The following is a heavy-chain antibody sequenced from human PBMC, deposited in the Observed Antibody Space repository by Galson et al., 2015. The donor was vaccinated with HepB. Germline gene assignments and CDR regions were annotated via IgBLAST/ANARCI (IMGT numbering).Heavy chain of an antibody. CDR2: FDPEDGET. CDR1: GYTLTELS. CDR3: ATDIKYCGGDCYGPFDY. J-gene: IGHJ4*02. Sequence: SCKVSGYTLTELSMRWVRQAPGKGLEWMGGFDPEDGETIYAQKFQGRVTMTEDTSTDTAYMELSSLRSEDTAVYYCATDIKYCGGDCYGPFDYWGQGTLVTVSS. V-gene: IGHV1-24*01. D-gene: IGHD2-21*01.